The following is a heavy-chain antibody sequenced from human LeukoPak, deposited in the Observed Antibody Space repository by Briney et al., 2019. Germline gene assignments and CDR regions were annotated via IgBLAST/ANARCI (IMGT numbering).Heavy chain of an antibody. CDR3: VPLPAGNFPGFDY. D-gene: IGHD1-7*01. V-gene: IGHV3-23*01. CDR2: VDHSFGTT. Sequence: GGSLRLSCTASGFTFTSYAMSWVRLAPGKGLEWVSTVDHSFGTTHYADSVKGRFTISRDDSKNTVSLQMNSLRVEDAALYYCVPLPAGNFPGFDYWGQGTRVTVSS. CDR1: GFTFTSYA. J-gene: IGHJ4*02.